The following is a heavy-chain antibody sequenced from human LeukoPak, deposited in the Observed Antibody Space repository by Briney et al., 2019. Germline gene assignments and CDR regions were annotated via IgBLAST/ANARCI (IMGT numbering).Heavy chain of an antibody. V-gene: IGHV3-23*01. CDR2: ISGSGGST. D-gene: IGHD6-19*01. CDR3: ANNGGVAVAGSFDY. J-gene: IGHJ4*02. Sequence: GGSLRLSCAASGFTFSSYAMSWVREAPGKGLEWVSTISGSGGSTYYADSVRGRFTISRDNSKNTLYLQMNSLRAEDTAVYYCANNGGVAVAGSFDYWGQGTLVTVSS. CDR1: GFTFSSYA.